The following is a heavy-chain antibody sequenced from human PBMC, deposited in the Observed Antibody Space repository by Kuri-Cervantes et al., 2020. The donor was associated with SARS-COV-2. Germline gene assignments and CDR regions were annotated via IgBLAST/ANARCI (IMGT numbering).Heavy chain of an antibody. V-gene: IGHV4-39*01. J-gene: IGHJ4*02. D-gene: IGHD1-26*01. CDR1: GGSISSSSYY. CDR2: IYYSGST. Sequence: SETLSLTCTVSGGSISSSSYYWGWIRQPPGKGLEWIGSIYYSGSTYYNPSLKSRVTISVDTSKNQFSLKLSSVTAADTAVYYCARVGIVGAPKGLFDYWGQGIQVTVSS. CDR3: ARVGIVGAPKGLFDY.